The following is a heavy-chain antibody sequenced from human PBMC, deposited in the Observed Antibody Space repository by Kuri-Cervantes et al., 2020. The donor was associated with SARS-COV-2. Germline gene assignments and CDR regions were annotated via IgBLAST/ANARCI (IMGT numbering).Heavy chain of an antibody. Sequence: GGSLRLSCAASGFTFSSYWMSWVRQAPGKGLEWVANIKQDGSEKYYVDSVKGRFTISRDNAKNSLYLQMNSLRVEDTAVYYCAREGVDIVGAPHDAFDIWGQGTMVTVSS. CDR1: GFTFSSYW. V-gene: IGHV3-7*01. D-gene: IGHD1-26*01. CDR3: AREGVDIVGAPHDAFDI. CDR2: IKQDGSEK. J-gene: IGHJ3*02.